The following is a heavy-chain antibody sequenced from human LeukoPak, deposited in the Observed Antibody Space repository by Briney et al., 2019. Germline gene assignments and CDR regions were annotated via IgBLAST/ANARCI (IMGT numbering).Heavy chain of an antibody. CDR1: GFTFSTAW. CDR2: IKSNSDGGTT. CDR3: LWWDY. V-gene: IGHV3-15*01. D-gene: IGHD2-21*01. J-gene: IGHJ4*02. Sequence: GGSLRLSCVASGFTFSTAWVSWLRQAPGKGLEWVGRIKSNSDGGTTDYAASVKGRFTISRDDSKNTVYLQMNSLKTEDTAVYYCLWWDYWGQGTLVTVSS.